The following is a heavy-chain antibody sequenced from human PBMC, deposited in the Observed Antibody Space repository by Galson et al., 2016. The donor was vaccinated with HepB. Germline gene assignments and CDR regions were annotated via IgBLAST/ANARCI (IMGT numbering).Heavy chain of an antibody. V-gene: IGHV3-48*03. CDR2: ISSSGSTI. D-gene: IGHD1-14*01. J-gene: IGHJ1*01. Sequence: SLRLSCAASGFSFSIYWMNWVRQAPGKGLEWVSYISSSGSTIYFADSVKGRFTISRDNAKNSLYLQMNSLRAEDTAVYYCARGRRYFQHWGQGTLVTVSS. CDR3: ARGRRYFQH. CDR1: GFSFSIYW.